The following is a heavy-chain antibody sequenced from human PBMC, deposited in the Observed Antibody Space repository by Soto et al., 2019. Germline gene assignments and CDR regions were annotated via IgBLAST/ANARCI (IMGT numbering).Heavy chain of an antibody. D-gene: IGHD2-8*02. V-gene: IGHV4-39*01. J-gene: IGHJ3*02. Sequence: SETLSLTCTVSGGSISSGGYYWSWIRQHPGKGLEWIGYIYYSGSTYYNPSLKSRVTISVDTSKNQFSLKLSSVTAADTAVYYRARHHLVVSTDAFDIWGQGTMVTVSS. CDR2: IYYSGST. CDR3: ARHHLVVSTDAFDI. CDR1: GGSISSGGYY.